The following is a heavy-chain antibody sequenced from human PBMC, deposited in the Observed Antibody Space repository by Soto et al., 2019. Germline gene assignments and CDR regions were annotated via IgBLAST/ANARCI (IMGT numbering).Heavy chain of an antibody. Sequence: GGSLRLSCTASGFTFGDYAMSWFRQAPGKGLEWVGFIRSKAYGGTTEYAASVKGRFTISRDDSKSIAYLQMNSLKTEDTAVYYCTRDSEERTTADSEYFQHWGQGTLVTVSS. CDR3: TRDSEERTTADSEYFQH. J-gene: IGHJ1*01. D-gene: IGHD4-17*01. CDR1: GFTFGDYA. V-gene: IGHV3-49*03. CDR2: IRSKAYGGTT.